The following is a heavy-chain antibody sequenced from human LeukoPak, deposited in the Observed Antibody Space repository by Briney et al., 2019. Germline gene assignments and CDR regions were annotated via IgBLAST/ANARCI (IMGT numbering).Heavy chain of an antibody. CDR2: ISGSGGST. CDR1: GFTFSSYA. Sequence: GGSLRLSCAASGFTFSSYAMSWVRQAPGEGLEWVSAISGSGGSTYYADSVKGRFTISRDNSKNTLYLQMNSLRAEDTAVYYCAKRKYYGDYAATFDYWGQGTLVTVPS. D-gene: IGHD4-17*01. CDR3: AKRKYYGDYAATFDY. J-gene: IGHJ4*02. V-gene: IGHV3-23*01.